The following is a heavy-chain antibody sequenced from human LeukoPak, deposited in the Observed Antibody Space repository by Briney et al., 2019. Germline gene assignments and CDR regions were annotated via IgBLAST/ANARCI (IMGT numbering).Heavy chain of an antibody. CDR1: GYTFASYD. D-gene: IGHD1-20*01. Sequence: ASVKVSCKASGYTFASYDINWVRQATGQGLEWMGWMSPNSGNTGYAQKFQGRVTMTRNTSISTAYMELSSLRSEDTAVYYCVAQGYNWNAYESLGYFDYWGQGTLVTVSS. CDR2: MSPNSGNT. J-gene: IGHJ4*02. CDR3: VAQGYNWNAYESLGYFDY. V-gene: IGHV1-8*01.